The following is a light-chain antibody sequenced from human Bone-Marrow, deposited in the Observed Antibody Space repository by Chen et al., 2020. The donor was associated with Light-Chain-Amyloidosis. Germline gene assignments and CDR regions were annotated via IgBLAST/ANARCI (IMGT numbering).Light chain of an antibody. J-gene: IGLJ3*02. Sequence: SSVLTQPSSVSVAPGHTAPIACGGNNIGSTSLYWYQQTPGQAPLLVVYDDSDRPSGIPERLAGSTSGNTATLTIGRVEAGDEADYYCQVWDRSSDRPVFGGGTKLTVL. CDR2: DDS. CDR1: NIGSTS. CDR3: QVWDRSSDRPV. V-gene: IGLV3-21*02.